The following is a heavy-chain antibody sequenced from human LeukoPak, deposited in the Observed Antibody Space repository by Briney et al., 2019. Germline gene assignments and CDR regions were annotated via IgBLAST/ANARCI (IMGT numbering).Heavy chain of an antibody. CDR1: GFTFSSYW. D-gene: IGHD3-16*01. CDR2: INQDGSQK. CDR3: ARWGRSWDVAY. J-gene: IGHJ4*02. V-gene: IGHV3-7*01. Sequence: GGSLRLSCAASGFTFSSYWMTWVRQAPGKGLEWVASINQDGSQKCSVDSVKGRFTISRDNAKNSEHLQMNSLRVEDTAVYYCARWGRSWDVAYWGQGNLVAVSS.